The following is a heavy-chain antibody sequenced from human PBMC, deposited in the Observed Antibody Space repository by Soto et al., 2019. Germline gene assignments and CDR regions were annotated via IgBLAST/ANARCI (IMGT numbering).Heavy chain of an antibody. CDR3: ARDGGIHYYDSSGYADY. CDR1: GYTFTGYY. D-gene: IGHD3-22*01. CDR2: INPNSGGT. Sequence: GASVKVSCKASGYTFTGYYMHWVRQAPGQGLEWMGWINPNSGGTNYAQKFQGWVTMTRDTSISTAYMELSRLRSDDTAVYYCARDGGIHYYDSSGYADYSGQGTLVTVSS. J-gene: IGHJ4*02. V-gene: IGHV1-2*04.